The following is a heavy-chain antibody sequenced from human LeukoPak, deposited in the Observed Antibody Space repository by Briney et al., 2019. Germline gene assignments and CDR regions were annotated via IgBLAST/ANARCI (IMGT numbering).Heavy chain of an antibody. Sequence: PGRSLRLSCAAPGFTFSSYAMHRVRQAPGKGLEWVAVISYDGSNKYYADSVKGRFTISRDNSKNTLYLQMNSLRAEDTAVYYCARASRGMDVWGQGTTVTVSS. J-gene: IGHJ6*02. CDR2: ISYDGSNK. V-gene: IGHV3-30*04. CDR3: ARASRGMDV. CDR1: GFTFSSYA.